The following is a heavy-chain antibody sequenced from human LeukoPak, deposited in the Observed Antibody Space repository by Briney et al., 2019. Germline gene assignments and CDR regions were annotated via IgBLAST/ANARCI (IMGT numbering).Heavy chain of an antibody. CDR1: GFTFSNAW. D-gene: IGHD4-17*01. J-gene: IGHJ3*01. CDR2: ITANGGYT. Sequence: GGSLRLSCAASGFTFSNAWMSWVRQAPGKGLEWVSAITANGGYTLYADAVKGRFTVSRDNSKNTLYLQINSLRPEDTAMYYCAKDPNGDYIGAFDFWGQGTMVTVSS. CDR3: AKDPNGDYIGAFDF. V-gene: IGHV3-23*01.